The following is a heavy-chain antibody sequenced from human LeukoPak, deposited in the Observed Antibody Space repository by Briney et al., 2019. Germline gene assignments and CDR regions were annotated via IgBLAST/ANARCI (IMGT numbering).Heavy chain of an antibody. D-gene: IGHD3-10*01. V-gene: IGHV3-30*02. J-gene: IGHJ6*02. CDR2: IRYDGSNK. CDR3: AKASPYGSGSYYGMDV. CDR1: GLTFSSYG. Sequence: GGSLRLSCAASGLTFSSYGMHWVRQAPGKGLEWVAFIRYDGSNKYYADSVKGRFTISRDNSKNTLYLQMNSLRAEDTAVYYCAKASPYGSGSYYGMDVWGQGTTVTVSS.